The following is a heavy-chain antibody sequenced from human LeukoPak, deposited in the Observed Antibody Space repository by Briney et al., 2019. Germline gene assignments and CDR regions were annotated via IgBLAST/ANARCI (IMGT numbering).Heavy chain of an antibody. CDR2: IYYSGST. J-gene: IGHJ4*02. CDR1: GGSISSYY. CDR3: ARRPFWSGYFDY. V-gene: IGHV4-59*12. Sequence: PSETLSLTCTVSGGSISSYYWSWIRQPPGKGLEWIGYIYYSGSTNYNPSLKSRLTISVDTSKNQFSLKLSSVTAADTAVYYCARRPFWSGYFDYWGQGTLVTVSS. D-gene: IGHD3-3*01.